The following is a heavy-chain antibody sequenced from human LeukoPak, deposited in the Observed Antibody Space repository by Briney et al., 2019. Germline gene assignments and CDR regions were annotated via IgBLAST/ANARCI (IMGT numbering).Heavy chain of an antibody. J-gene: IGHJ4*02. D-gene: IGHD5/OR15-5a*01. CDR1: GFTLTSHW. CDR2: IKQDGSEK. V-gene: IGHV3-7*01. Sequence: GGSLRLSCAASGFTLTSHWMSWVRQAPGKGLEWVANIKQDGSEKFYVDSVKGRFTISRDNAKKSLYLQMNSLRAENTAVYYCVRPVYFAADYWGQGTLVTVSS. CDR3: VRPVYFAADY.